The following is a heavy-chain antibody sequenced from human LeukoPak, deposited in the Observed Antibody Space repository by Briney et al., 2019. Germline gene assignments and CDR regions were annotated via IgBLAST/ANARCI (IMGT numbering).Heavy chain of an antibody. J-gene: IGHJ5*02. CDR1: GGSISSYY. V-gene: IGHV4-59*01. CDR3: VRSPQLDP. CDR2: IQNSVTSY. Sequence: PSETLSLTCSASGGSISSYYWSWVRQPPGKGLEWIGYIQNSVTSYTDNPSLQSRFTISVDTSKNQFSLRVTSVTAADTAVYYCVRSPQLDPWGQGTLVTVSS.